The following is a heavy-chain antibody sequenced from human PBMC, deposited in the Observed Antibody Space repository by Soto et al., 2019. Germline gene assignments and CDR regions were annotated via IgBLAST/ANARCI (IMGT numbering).Heavy chain of an antibody. J-gene: IGHJ3*02. CDR2: IKKDGSEK. Sequence: EVQLVESGGGLVQPGGSLRLSCEASGFTFRSNWMTWVRQAPGKGLEWVANIKKDGSEKSYLDSVRGRVTISRDNAKNSLYLQMNSLRAEDTALYYCARDVSPGSSSLYLDAFDIWGQGTMVTVSS. V-gene: IGHV3-7*05. D-gene: IGHD6-13*01. CDR3: ARDVSPGSSSLYLDAFDI. CDR1: GFTFRSNW.